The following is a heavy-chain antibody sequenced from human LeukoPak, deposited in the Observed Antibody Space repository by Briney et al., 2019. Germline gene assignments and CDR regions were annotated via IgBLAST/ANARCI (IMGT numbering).Heavy chain of an antibody. CDR2: ISGSGGST. CDR3: ARGPDDGITMVRGVEDY. CDR1: GFTFSSYA. V-gene: IGHV3-23*01. Sequence: GGSLRLSCAASGFTFSSYAMSWVRQAPGKGLGWVSAISGSGGSTYYADSVKGRFTISRDNSKNTLYLQMNSLRAEDTAVYFCARGPDDGITMVRGVEDYWGQGTLVTVSS. D-gene: IGHD3-10*01. J-gene: IGHJ4*02.